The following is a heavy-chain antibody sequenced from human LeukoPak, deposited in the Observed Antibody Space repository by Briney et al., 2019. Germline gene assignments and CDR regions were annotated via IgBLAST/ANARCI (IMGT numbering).Heavy chain of an antibody. J-gene: IGHJ4*02. CDR3: ARGYDILTGYSSDY. Sequence: GGSLRLSCAASGFTFSDYYMSWIRRAPGKGLEWVSYISSSSSYTNYADSAKGRFTISRDNAKNSLYLQMNSLRAEDTAVYYCARGYDILTGYSSDYWGQGTLVTVSS. V-gene: IGHV3-11*05. CDR1: GFTFSDYY. CDR2: ISSSSSYT. D-gene: IGHD3-9*01.